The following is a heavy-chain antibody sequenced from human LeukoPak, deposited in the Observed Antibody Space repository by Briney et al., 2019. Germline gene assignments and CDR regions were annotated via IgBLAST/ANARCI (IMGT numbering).Heavy chain of an antibody. D-gene: IGHD5-12*01. J-gene: IGHJ4*02. Sequence: GGSPRLSCAASGFTFSDYNMNWVRQAPGKGLEWVSYISSSSTTIYYADSLKGRITISRDNAKNSLYLRMNSRKVEDKAVYYFARNNFDYRLDYGGQGPRVTVS. CDR2: ISSSSTTI. CDR3: ARNNFDYRLDY. V-gene: IGHV3-48*04. CDR1: GFTFSDYN.